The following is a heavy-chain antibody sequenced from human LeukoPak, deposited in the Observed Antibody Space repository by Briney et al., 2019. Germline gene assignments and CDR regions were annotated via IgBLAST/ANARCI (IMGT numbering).Heavy chain of an antibody. CDR2: ITTAAT. D-gene: IGHD2-2*01. Sequence: GGSLRLSCAASGFTFNNYAMTWVRQAPGKGLEWVSSITTAATYCADSVKGRFTISRDSSQNTLYLQMDSLRVEDTAIYYCAKDGVGTTPYPHYFHYWGQGTLVTVFS. CDR3: AKDGVGTTPYPHYFHY. V-gene: IGHV3-23*01. J-gene: IGHJ4*02. CDR1: GFTFNNYA.